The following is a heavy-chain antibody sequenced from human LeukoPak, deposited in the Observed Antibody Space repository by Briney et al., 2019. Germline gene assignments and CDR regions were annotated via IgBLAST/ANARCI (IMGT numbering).Heavy chain of an antibody. CDR3: TTEAGGSGNYYVDY. D-gene: IGHD3-10*01. J-gene: IGHJ4*02. CDR2: IKTKADGGTT. V-gene: IGHV3-15*01. Sequence: GGSLRLSCAASGFTFSNAWMSWVRQAPGKGLEWVGRIKTKADGGTTDHAAPVKGRFTISRDDSKNTLYLQMNSLKTEDTAVYYCTTEAGGSGNYYVDYWGQGTLATVSS. CDR1: GFTFSNAW.